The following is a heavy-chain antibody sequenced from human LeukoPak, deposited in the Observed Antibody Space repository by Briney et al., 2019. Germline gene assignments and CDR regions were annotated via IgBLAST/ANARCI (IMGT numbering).Heavy chain of an antibody. J-gene: IGHJ6*04. V-gene: IGHV4-59*12. Sequence: KPSETLSLTCTVSGGSISSYYWSWIRQPPGKGLEWVGQIYYSGSTNYNPSLKSRVSMSIDMSKNQFSLRLNSVTAADTAVFYCARDIGSRIWGKGTTVIVSS. D-gene: IGHD1-26*01. CDR1: GGSISSYY. CDR3: ARDIGSRI. CDR2: IYYSGST.